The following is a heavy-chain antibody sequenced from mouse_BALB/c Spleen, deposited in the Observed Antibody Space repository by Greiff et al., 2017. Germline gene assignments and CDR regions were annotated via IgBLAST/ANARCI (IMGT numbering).Heavy chain of an antibody. CDR1: GFTFSSFG. CDR2: ISSGSSTI. J-gene: IGHJ2*01. Sequence: EVMLVESGGGLVQPGGSRKLSCAASGFTFSSFGMHWVRQAPEKGLEWVAYISSGSSTIYYADTVKGRFTISRDNPKNTLFLQMTSLRSEDTAMYYCARAYHYFDYWGQGTTLTVSS. D-gene: IGHD5-1*01. V-gene: IGHV5-17*02. CDR3: ARAYHYFDY.